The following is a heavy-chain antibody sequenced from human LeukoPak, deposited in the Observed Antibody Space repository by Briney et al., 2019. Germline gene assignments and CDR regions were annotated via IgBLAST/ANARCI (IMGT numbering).Heavy chain of an antibody. CDR3: ARRALYYGSGSYPSYYYYGMDV. V-gene: IGHV4-4*07. CDR2: IYTSGST. D-gene: IGHD3-10*01. CDR1: GGSISSYY. Sequence: PSETLSLTCTVSGGSISSYYWSWIRQPAGKGLEWIGRIYTSGSTNYNPSLKSRVTMSVDTSKNQFSLKLSSVTAADTAVYYCARRALYYGSGSYPSYYYYGMDVWGQGTTVTVSS. J-gene: IGHJ6*02.